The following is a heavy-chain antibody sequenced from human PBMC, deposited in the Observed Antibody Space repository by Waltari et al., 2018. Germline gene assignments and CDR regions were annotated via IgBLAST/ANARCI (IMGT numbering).Heavy chain of an antibody. Sequence: EVQLVESGGGLVQPGGSLRLSCEASGFSLSSYWMSWVRQAPGKGGGWLANMNYDGSLPYYADSAGGRFIVSRDNTKNALFLEMKNLRVDDTATYYCARGSAYYVRVGDVWGEGALVSVSS. CDR2: MNYDGSLP. CDR1: GFSLSSYW. V-gene: IGHV3-7*03. J-gene: IGHJ4*02. CDR3: ARGSAYYVRVGDV. D-gene: IGHD3-3*01.